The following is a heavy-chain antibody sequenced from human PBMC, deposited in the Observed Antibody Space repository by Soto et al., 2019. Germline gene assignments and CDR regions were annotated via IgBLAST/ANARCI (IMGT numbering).Heavy chain of an antibody. CDR3: ARERSWFGEKAPDY. CDR1: GFTFSSYW. D-gene: IGHD3-10*01. V-gene: IGHV3-7*01. CDR2: IKQDGSEK. J-gene: IGHJ4*02. Sequence: EVQLVESGGGLVQPGGSLRLSCAASGFTFSSYWMSWVRQAPGKGLEWVANIKQDGSEKYYVDSVKGRFTISRDNAKNSLYLQMNSLRADDTAVYYCARERSWFGEKAPDYWGQGTLVTVSS.